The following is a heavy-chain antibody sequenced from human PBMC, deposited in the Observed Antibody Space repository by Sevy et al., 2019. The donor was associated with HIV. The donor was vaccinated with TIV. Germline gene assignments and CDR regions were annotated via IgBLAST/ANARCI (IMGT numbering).Heavy chain of an antibody. D-gene: IGHD3-16*01. V-gene: IGHV3-7*01. CDR1: GFTFNSHW. CDR2: IKQDGSEK. Sequence: GESLRLSCAASGFTFNSHWMSWVRQAPGKGLEWVANIKQDGSEKYYVNSVKGRFTVSRDNPRNSVYLYMNSLKGEDTAVYYCARGGVVTPSYFYGLDVWGQGTTVTVSS. CDR3: ARGGVVTPSYFYGLDV. J-gene: IGHJ6*02.